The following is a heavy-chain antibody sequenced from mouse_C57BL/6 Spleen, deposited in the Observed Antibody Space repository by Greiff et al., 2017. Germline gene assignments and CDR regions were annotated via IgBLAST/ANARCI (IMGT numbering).Heavy chain of an antibody. Sequence: DVQLQESGPELVKPGASVKIPCKASGYTFTDYNMDWVKQSHGKSLEWIGDINPNNGGTIYNQKFKGKATLTVDKSSSTAYMELRSLTSEDTAVYYCARSGYGSSYVFDYWGQGTTLTVSS. J-gene: IGHJ2*01. CDR2: INPNNGGT. V-gene: IGHV1-18*01. CDR1: GYTFTDYN. D-gene: IGHD1-1*01. CDR3: ARSGYGSSYVFDY.